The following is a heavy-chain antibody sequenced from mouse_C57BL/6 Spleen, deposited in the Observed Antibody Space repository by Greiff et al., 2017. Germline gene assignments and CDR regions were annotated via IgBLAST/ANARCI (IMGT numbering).Heavy chain of an antibody. J-gene: IGHJ2*01. CDR3: ARRITTVVAYYFDY. V-gene: IGHV5-4*03. CDR2: ISDGGSYT. CDR1: GFTFSSYA. Sequence: EVQGVESGGGLVKPGGSLKLSCAASGFTFSSYAMSWVRQTPEKRLEWVATISDGGSYTYYPDNVKGRFTISRDNAKNNLYLQMSHLKSEDTAMXYCARRITTVVAYYFDYWGQGTTLTVSS. D-gene: IGHD1-1*01.